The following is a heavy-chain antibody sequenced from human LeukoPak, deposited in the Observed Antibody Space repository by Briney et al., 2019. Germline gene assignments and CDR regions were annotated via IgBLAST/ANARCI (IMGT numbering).Heavy chain of an antibody. Sequence: SETLSLTCTVSGGSIRSSTYYWAWIRQPPGKGLEWIGTIHYTGATYYNPSLKSRVTISVDTSKNQFSLNLSSVTAADTAVYYCARKPYDSGSFDYWGQGTLVTVSS. CDR3: ARKPYDSGSFDY. V-gene: IGHV4-39*07. J-gene: IGHJ4*02. D-gene: IGHD3-10*01. CDR2: IHYTGAT. CDR1: GGSIRSSTYY.